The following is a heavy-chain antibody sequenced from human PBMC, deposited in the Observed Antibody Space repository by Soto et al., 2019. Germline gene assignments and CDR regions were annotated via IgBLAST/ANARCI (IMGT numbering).Heavy chain of an antibody. CDR2: INAGNGNT. V-gene: IGHV1-3*01. CDR1: GYTFTSYA. D-gene: IGHD3-3*01. J-gene: IGHJ4*02. Sequence: ASVKVSCKASGYTFTSYAMHWVRQAPGQRLEWMGWINAGNGNTKYSQKFQGRVTITRDTSASTAYMELSSLRSEDTAVYYCARVSRTIFGVADPFYYFDYWGQGTLVTVSS. CDR3: ARVSRTIFGVADPFYYFDY.